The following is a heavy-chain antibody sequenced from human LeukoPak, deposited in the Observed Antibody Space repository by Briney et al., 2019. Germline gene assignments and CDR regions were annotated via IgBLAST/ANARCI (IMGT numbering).Heavy chain of an antibody. D-gene: IGHD3-22*01. CDR1: GFTFSSYA. V-gene: IGHV3-23*01. CDR2: ISGSGGST. J-gene: IGHJ4*02. CDR3: AKHWIVVVITQSDY. Sequence: PGGSLRLSCAASGFTFSSYAMSWVRQAPGKGLEWVSAISGSGGSTSYADSVKGRFPISRDNSKNTLYLQMNSLRAEDTAVYYCAKHWIVVVITQSDYWGQGTLVTVSS.